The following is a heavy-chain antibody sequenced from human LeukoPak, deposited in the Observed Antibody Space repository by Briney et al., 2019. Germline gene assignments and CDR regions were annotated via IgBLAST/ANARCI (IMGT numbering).Heavy chain of an antibody. CDR2: INHSGST. CDR1: GGSFSGYY. Sequence: SETLALTCAVYGGSFSGYYWSWIRQPPGKGLEWIGEINHSGSTNYNPSLTSRVTISVDTSKNQFSLKLSSVTAADTAVYYCAASYSSGWYHYYYYYGMDVWGQGTTVTVSS. V-gene: IGHV4-34*01. D-gene: IGHD6-19*01. J-gene: IGHJ6*01. CDR3: AASYSSGWYHYYYYYGMDV.